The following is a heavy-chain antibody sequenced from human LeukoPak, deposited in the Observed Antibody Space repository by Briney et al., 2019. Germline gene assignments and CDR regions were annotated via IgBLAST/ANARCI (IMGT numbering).Heavy chain of an antibody. V-gene: IGHV3-23*01. Sequence: PGGSLRLSCAASGFTFSSYAMSWVRQAPGKGLEWVSAISGSGGSTYYADSVKGRFTISRDNSKNTLYLQMNSLRAEDTAVCYCAKDSVYYDSSGYHYFDYWGQGTLVTVSS. CDR1: GFTFSSYA. CDR3: AKDSVYYDSSGYHYFDY. D-gene: IGHD3-22*01. CDR2: ISGSGGST. J-gene: IGHJ4*02.